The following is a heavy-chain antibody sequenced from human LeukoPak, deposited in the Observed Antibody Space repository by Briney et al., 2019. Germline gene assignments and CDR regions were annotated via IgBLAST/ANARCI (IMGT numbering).Heavy chain of an antibody. D-gene: IGHD6-13*01. V-gene: IGHV3-23*01. CDR2: ISGSGDST. J-gene: IGHJ4*02. CDR1: GFTFSSYA. Sequence: GSLRLSCAASGFTFSSYAMAWVRQAPGKGLGWVSGISGSGDSTYYADSVKGRFTISRDNSKNTLYVQMNSLRAEDTAVYYCAREITSIAAAGGRPVFDYWGQGTLVTVSP. CDR3: AREITSIAAAGGRPVFDY.